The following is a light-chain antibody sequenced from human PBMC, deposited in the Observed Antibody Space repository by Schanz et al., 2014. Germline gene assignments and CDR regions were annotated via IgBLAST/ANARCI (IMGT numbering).Light chain of an antibody. CDR2: DVS. CDR1: SSDVGGYNY. J-gene: IGLJ2*01. V-gene: IGLV2-14*01. Sequence: HSSLPQPASVSGSPGQSITISCTGTSSDVGGYNYVSWYQHHPGKAPKLMIYDVSKRPSGVPDRFSGSKSGNTASLTISGLQAEDEADYYCRSYTSSSTVIFGGGTKLTVL. CDR3: RSYTSSSTVI.